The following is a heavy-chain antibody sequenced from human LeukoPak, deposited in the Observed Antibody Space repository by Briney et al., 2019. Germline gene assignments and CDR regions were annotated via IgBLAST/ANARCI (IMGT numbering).Heavy chain of an antibody. Sequence: SETLSFTCTVSGGSISSSNYYWGWIRQPPAESLEWIGYLYYSGRTYYNPSLNSRVTMSVDTSTNQFSLKLSSVPAADTSVYYCARDYSWSYGFDYWGQGTLVTVSS. CDR1: GGSISSSNYY. D-gene: IGHD1-26*01. CDR2: LYYSGRT. J-gene: IGHJ4*02. CDR3: ARDYSWSYGFDY. V-gene: IGHV4-39*02.